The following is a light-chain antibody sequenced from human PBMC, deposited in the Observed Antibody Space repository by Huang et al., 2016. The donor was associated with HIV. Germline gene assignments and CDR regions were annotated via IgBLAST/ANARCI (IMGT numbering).Light chain of an antibody. CDR1: QSVNTN. V-gene: IGKV3-15*01. J-gene: IGKJ2*01. Sequence: VMMSQFPATLAASPGERVTLSCGASQSVNTNLAWYQQKPGQPPRLVIYAASTRATGVPARVAGSGSGTEFTLTIDSLQSDDFAVYYCQQYNKWPPEYTFGQGTRLEIK. CDR3: QQYNKWPPEYT. CDR2: AAS.